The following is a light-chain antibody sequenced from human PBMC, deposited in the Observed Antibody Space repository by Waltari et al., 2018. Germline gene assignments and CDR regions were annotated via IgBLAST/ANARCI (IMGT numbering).Light chain of an antibody. CDR1: QGISSY. V-gene: IGKV1-9*01. CDR3: QQLYSYPFT. CDR2: AAC. Sequence: DIQLTQSPSFLSASVGDSGTITFRASQGISSYLAWYQQKPGKAPKLLIYAACTLQAGVPSRFSVSGSGTEFTLTISSLPPEDFATYYCQQLYSYPFTFGPGTKVDIK. J-gene: IGKJ3*01.